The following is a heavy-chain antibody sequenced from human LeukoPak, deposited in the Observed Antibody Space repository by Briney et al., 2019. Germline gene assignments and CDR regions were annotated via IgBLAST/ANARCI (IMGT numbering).Heavy chain of an antibody. CDR2: IYTSGST. Sequence: SETLSLTCTVSGGSISSYYWSWIRQPAGKGLEWIGRIYTSGSTNYNPSLKSRVTMSVDTSKNQFSLKLSSVTAADTAVYYCARDLRLLWFGELGYYYYYMDVWGKGTTVTISS. V-gene: IGHV4-4*07. CDR1: GGSISSYY. J-gene: IGHJ6*03. D-gene: IGHD3-10*01. CDR3: ARDLRLLWFGELGYYYYYMDV.